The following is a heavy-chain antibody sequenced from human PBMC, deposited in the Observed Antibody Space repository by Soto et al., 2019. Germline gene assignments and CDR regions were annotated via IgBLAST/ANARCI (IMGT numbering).Heavy chain of an antibody. V-gene: IGHV1-69*04. CDR3: AGDPDSHYNDSHASSYP. J-gene: IGHJ5*02. Sequence: ASVKVSCKASGVTFSSYAISWVRQAPGQGLEWMGRIIPIIGIINYAQKFQGRVTISADKFTGTAYMELTGLRSDDTAVYYCAGDPDSHYNDSHASSYPWGQGTLVTVSS. D-gene: IGHD4-4*01. CDR2: IIPIIGII. CDR1: GVTFSSYA.